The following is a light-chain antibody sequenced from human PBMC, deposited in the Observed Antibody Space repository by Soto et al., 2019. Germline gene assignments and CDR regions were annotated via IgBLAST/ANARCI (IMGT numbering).Light chain of an antibody. J-gene: IGLJ2*01. CDR1: SSNIGNNY. CDR2: GNN. Sequence: QSVLTQPPSASGTPGQRVTISCSGSSSNIGNNYVYWYQQLPGTAPKLPIYGNNQRPSGVPDRFSGSKSGTSASLAISGLQTEDEADYYCCSYAGSYTLVFGGGTKVTVL. CDR3: CSYAGSYTLV. V-gene: IGLV1-47*01.